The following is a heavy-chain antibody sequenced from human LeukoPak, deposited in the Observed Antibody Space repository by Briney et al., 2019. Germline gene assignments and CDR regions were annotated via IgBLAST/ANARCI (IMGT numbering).Heavy chain of an antibody. D-gene: IGHD3-22*01. CDR3: ARHEYYYDSGGP. J-gene: IGHJ5*02. CDR2: IYYSGST. Sequence: SETLSLTCTVSGGSISSTSYYWGWIRQPPGKGLEWLASIYYSGSTYYNPSLKSRVTISVDTSKNQSSLKLSSVPAADTAVYYCARHEYYYDSGGPWGQGTLVTVSS. CDR1: GGSISSTSYY. V-gene: IGHV4-39*01.